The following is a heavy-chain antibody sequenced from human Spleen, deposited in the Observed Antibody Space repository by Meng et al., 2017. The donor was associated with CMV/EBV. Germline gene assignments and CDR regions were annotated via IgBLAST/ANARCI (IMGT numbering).Heavy chain of an antibody. J-gene: IGHJ6*02. D-gene: IGHD3/OR15-3a*01. CDR3: AKDFSPHSGLNLRTGIYYYYGMDV. Sequence: SVKVSCKASGGTSSTYAISWVRQAPGQGLEWMGGIIPIFGTVNYAQRFQGRVSITADESTSTAHMELTSLRSEDTAVYYCAKDFSPHSGLNLRTGIYYYYGMDVWGQGTTVTVSS. CDR1: GGTSSTYA. V-gene: IGHV1-69*13. CDR2: IIPIFGTV.